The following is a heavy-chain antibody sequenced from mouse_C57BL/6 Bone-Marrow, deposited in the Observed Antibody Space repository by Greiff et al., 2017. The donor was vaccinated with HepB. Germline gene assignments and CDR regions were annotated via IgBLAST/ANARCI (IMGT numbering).Heavy chain of an antibody. Sequence: EVKLQESGGGLVQPKGSLKLSCAASGFTFNTYAMHWVRQAPGKGLEWVARIRSKSSNYATYYADSVKDRFTISRDESQSMLYLQMNNLKTEDTAMYYCVAYYYGSSPWYFDVWGTGTTVTVSS. D-gene: IGHD1-1*01. J-gene: IGHJ1*03. CDR2: IRSKSSNYAT. CDR3: VAYYYGSSPWYFDV. V-gene: IGHV10-3*01. CDR1: GFTFNTYA.